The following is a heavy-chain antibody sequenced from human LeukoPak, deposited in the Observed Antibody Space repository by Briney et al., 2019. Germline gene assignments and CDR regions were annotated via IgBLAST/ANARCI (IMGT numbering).Heavy chain of an antibody. CDR3: ATSLLWFDYFDY. CDR2: ISGDGGST. Sequence: GGSLRLSCAASGFTFDDYAMHWVRQAPGKGLEWVSLISGDGGSTYYADSVKGRFTISRDNSKNSLYLQMNSLRTEGTALYYCATSLLWFDYFDYWGQGTLVTVSS. D-gene: IGHD3-10*01. J-gene: IGHJ4*02. CDR1: GFTFDDYA. V-gene: IGHV3-43*02.